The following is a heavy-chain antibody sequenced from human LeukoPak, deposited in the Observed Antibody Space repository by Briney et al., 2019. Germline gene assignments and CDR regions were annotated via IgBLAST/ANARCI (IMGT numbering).Heavy chain of an antibody. J-gene: IGHJ6*03. CDR3: ARDAYSYEYYMDV. CDR2: ISSSSSYI. CDR1: GFTFSSYS. V-gene: IGHV3-21*01. D-gene: IGHD5-18*01. Sequence: PGGSLRLSCAASGFTFSSYSMNWVRQAPGKGLEWVSSISSSSSYIYYADSVKGRFTISRDNAKNSLYLQMNSLRAENTAVYYXARDAYSYEYYMDVWGKGTTVTVSS.